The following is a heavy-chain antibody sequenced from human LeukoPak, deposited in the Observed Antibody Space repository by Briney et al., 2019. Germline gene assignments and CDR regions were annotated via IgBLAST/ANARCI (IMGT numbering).Heavy chain of an antibody. D-gene: IGHD4-17*01. Sequence: PSETLSLTCTVSGGSISSYYWSWIRQPPGKGLEWIGYIYYSGSTNYNPSLKSRVTISVDTSKNQFSLKLSSVTAADTAVYYCARGYGDYLLPYYHYYGMDVWGQGTTVTVSS. CDR2: IYYSGST. CDR1: GGSISSYY. V-gene: IGHV4-59*01. J-gene: IGHJ6*02. CDR3: ARGYGDYLLPYYHYYGMDV.